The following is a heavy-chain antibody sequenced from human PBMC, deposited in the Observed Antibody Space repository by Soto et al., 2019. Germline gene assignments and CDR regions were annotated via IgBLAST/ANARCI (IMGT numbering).Heavy chain of an antibody. Sequence: PSETLSLTCAVSGYSISSGYYWGWIRQPPGKGLEWIGSIYHSGSTYYNPSLKSRVTISVDTSKNQFSLKLSSVTAADTAVYYCAREARYYYGSGSSLYYFDYWGQGTLVTVSS. CDR2: IYHSGST. CDR1: GYSISSGYY. V-gene: IGHV4-38-2*02. D-gene: IGHD3-10*01. J-gene: IGHJ4*02. CDR3: AREARYYYGSGSSLYYFDY.